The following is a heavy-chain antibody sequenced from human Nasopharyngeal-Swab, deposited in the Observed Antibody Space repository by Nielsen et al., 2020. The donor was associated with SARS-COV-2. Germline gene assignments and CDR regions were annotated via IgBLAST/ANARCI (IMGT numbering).Heavy chain of an antibody. J-gene: IGHJ2*01. V-gene: IGHV4-59*01. CDR2: IYYSGST. CDR3: ARDGRSSWYFDL. CDR1: GGSISSYY. Sequence: SETLSLTCTVSGGSISSYYWSWIRQPPGKGLEWIGYIYYSGSTNYNPSLKSRVTISVDTSKNQFSLKLSSVIAADTAIYYCARDGRSSWYFDLWGRGTLVTVSS.